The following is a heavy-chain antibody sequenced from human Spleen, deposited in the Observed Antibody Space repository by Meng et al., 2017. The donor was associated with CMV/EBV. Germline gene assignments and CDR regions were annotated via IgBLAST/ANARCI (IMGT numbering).Heavy chain of an antibody. D-gene: IGHD1-26*01. V-gene: IGHV3-11*04. J-gene: IGHJ4*02. CDR2: ISSSGSII. CDR3: ARVGIVGARPGDY. Sequence: ASGFTFSDYYMSWIRQAPGKGLEWVSYISSSGSIIYYADSVKGRFTISRDNAKNSLYLQMNSLRAEDTAVYYCARVGIVGARPGDYWGQGTLVTVSS. CDR1: GFTFSDYY.